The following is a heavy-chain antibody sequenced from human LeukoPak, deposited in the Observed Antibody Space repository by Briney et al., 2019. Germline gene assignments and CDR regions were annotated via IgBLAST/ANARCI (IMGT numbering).Heavy chain of an antibody. CDR2: IYRSENT. CDR3: SSTRRAAVAGRFDS. V-gene: IGHV4-4*09. CDR1: GASMSSNY. J-gene: IGHJ4*02. D-gene: IGHD6-19*01. Sequence: SATPSLTRNVSGASMSSNYSSWIPHHPRRGLEWIDFIYRSENTNYSASLESRGIMTVDEYKNQFSLRVHFRTAADTAVYYCSSTRRAAVAGRFDSEGQGTGTIVSS.